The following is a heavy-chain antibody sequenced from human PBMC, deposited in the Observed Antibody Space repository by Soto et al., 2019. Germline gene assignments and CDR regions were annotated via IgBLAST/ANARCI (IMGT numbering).Heavy chain of an antibody. J-gene: IGHJ4*02. CDR2: IKQDGSEK. D-gene: IGHD3-22*01. CDR3: ARDSYQYYYDSSGTFDY. V-gene: IGHV3-7*01. Sequence: PXVSLRLSCAASGFTFSSYWMSGVRQAPGKGLEWVANIKQDGSEKYYVDSVKGRFTISRDNAKNSLYLQMNRLRAEDTAVYYCARDSYQYYYDSSGTFDYWGQGTLVTVSS. CDR1: GFTFSSYW.